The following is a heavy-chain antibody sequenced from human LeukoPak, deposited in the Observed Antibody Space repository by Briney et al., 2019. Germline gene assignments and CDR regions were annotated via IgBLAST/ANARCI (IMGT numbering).Heavy chain of an antibody. V-gene: IGHV1-69*01. CDR1: GGTFSSYA. Sequence: SVKVSCEASGGTFSSYAISWVRQAPGQGLEWMGGIIPIFGTANYAQKFQGRVTITADESTSTAYMELSSLRSEDTAVYYCARGPFSSGWYAKQFDYWGQGTLVTVSS. J-gene: IGHJ4*02. CDR3: ARGPFSSGWYAKQFDY. CDR2: IIPIFGTA. D-gene: IGHD6-19*01.